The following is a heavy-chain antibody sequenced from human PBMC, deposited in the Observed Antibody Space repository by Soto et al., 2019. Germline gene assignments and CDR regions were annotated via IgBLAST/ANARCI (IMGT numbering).Heavy chain of an antibody. V-gene: IGHV4-31*03. CDR1: GGSISSGGYY. CDR3: ARVQQGYDSSGYYRPDDAFDI. J-gene: IGHJ3*02. D-gene: IGHD3-22*01. Sequence: QVQLQESGPGLVKPSQTLSLTCTVYGGSISSGGYYWSWIRQHPGKGLEWIGYIYYSESTYYNPSLKSRVTISVYTSKNQFSLKLSAVTAADTAVYYCARVQQGYDSSGYYRPDDAFDIWGQGTMVTVSS. CDR2: IYYSEST.